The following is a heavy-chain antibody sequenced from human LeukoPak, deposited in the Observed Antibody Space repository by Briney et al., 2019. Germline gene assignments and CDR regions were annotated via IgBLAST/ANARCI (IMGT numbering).Heavy chain of an antibody. CDR2: ISSNGGST. CDR3: ARRGNYYGDSMDH. D-gene: IGHD4-17*01. J-gene: IGHJ4*02. CDR1: GFTFSSYA. V-gene: IGHV3-64*01. Sequence: PGGXXRLSCVASGFTFSSYAMHWVRQAPGKGLEYVSAISSNGGSTYYANSVKGRFTISRDNSKNTLYLQMGSLRAEDMAVYHCARRGNYYGDSMDHWGQGTLVTVSS.